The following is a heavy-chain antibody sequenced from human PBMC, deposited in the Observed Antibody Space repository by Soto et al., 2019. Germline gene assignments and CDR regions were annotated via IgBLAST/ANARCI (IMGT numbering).Heavy chain of an antibody. D-gene: IGHD3-10*01. CDR1: GYSFTSHW. CDR3: ARSPGLGWFGAQHVFNI. CDR2: IYPSDSDM. Sequence: EVQLVQSGAEVKKPGESLNISCNASGYSFTSHWIGWVRQMPGKGLEWMGAIYPSDSDMTYSPSFQGQVTMSADKSITPPSLRGSSLKAADTAMYFGARSPGLGWFGAQHVFNIWGQGTMVTVSS. J-gene: IGHJ3*02. V-gene: IGHV5-51*03.